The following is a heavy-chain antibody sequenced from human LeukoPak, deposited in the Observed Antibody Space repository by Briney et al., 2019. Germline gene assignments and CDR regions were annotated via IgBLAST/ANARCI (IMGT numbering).Heavy chain of an antibody. V-gene: IGHV4-59*01. CDR3: ARGDGYRDAFDI. CDR2: IYYSGNT. CDR1: GGSTSGYY. D-gene: IGHD5-24*01. Sequence: PSETLSLTCTVSGGSTSGYYWNWIRQPPGKGLEWIGYIYYSGNTNYNPSLKSRVTISLDTSKNQFSLKLSSVTAADTALYYCARGDGYRDAFDIWGQGTMVTVSS. J-gene: IGHJ3*02.